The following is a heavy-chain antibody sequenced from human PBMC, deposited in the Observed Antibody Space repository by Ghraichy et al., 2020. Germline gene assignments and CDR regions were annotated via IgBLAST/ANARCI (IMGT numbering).Heavy chain of an antibody. CDR1: GFTFRSYW. Sequence: GGSLRLSCAASGFTFRSYWMHWVRQVPGKGLVWVSRINNDGNSISYADSVKGRFTISRDNAKNTLYLQMNSLRAEDTAVYYCVREGGPYYGDQRRERHAFDVWGPGTMVTVSP. CDR3: VREGGPYYGDQRRERHAFDV. V-gene: IGHV3-74*01. D-gene: IGHD4-17*01. J-gene: IGHJ3*01. CDR2: INNDGNSI.